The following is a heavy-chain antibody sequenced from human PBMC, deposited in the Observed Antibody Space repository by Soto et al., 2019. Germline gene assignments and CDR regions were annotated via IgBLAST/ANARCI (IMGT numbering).Heavy chain of an antibody. Sequence: GGSLRLSCAASGFTFSNYAMNWVRQAPGKGLEWVSSISSSSSYIYYADSVKGRFTISRDNAKNSLYLQMNSLRAEDTAVYYCARDLKYSGYDGGYWGQGTLVTVSS. CDR2: ISSSSSYI. CDR1: GFTFSNYA. J-gene: IGHJ4*02. D-gene: IGHD5-12*01. V-gene: IGHV3-21*01. CDR3: ARDLKYSGYDGGY.